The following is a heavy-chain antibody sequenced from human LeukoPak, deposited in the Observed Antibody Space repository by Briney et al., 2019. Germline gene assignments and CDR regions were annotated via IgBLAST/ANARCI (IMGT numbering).Heavy chain of an antibody. CDR1: GFSFTLYW. D-gene: IGHD3-22*01. CDR2: IYNVGNT. J-gene: IGHJ5*02. CDR3: ARSSRYYYDGSGYYPGPPDH. V-gene: IGHV3-53*01. Sequence: GGSLRLSCAASGFSFTLYWMHWVRQAPGKGLEWVSVIYNVGNTHYADSVKGRFTISRDISKNTIYLQMNSLRAEDTAMYFCARSSRYYYDGSGYYPGPPDHWGQGTLVTVSS.